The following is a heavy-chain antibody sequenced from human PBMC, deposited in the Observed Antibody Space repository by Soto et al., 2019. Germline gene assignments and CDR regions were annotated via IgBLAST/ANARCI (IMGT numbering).Heavy chain of an antibody. CDR2: ISSSSSTI. J-gene: IGHJ5*02. CDR1: GFTFSSYS. D-gene: IGHD3-3*01. Sequence: PGGSLRLSCAASGFTFSSYSMNWVRQAPGKGLEWVSYISSSSSTIYYADSVKGRFTISRDNAKNSLYLQMNSLRDEDTAVYYCARESRFLEWLSIHWFDPWGQGTLVTVSS. CDR3: ARESRFLEWLSIHWFDP. V-gene: IGHV3-48*02.